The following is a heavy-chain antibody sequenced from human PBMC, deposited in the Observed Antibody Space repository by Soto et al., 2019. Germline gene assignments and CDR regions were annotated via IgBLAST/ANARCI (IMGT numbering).Heavy chain of an antibody. CDR2: MNPNSGNT. V-gene: IGHV1-8*01. Sequence: ASVKVSCKASGYTFTSYDINWVRQATGQGLEWMGWMNPNSGNTGYAQKFQGRVTMTRNTSISTAYMELSSLRSEDTAVYYCAISPSGGDWLLGLFDYWGQGTLVTVSS. D-gene: IGHD3-9*01. J-gene: IGHJ4*02. CDR1: GYTFTSYD. CDR3: AISPSGGDWLLGLFDY.